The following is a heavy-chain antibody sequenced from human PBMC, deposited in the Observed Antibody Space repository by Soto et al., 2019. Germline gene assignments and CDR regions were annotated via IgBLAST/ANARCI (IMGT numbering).Heavy chain of an antibody. Sequence: PSQTLSLTCVISGDSVSSNSAAWNWIRQSPSRGLEWLGRTYYRSKWYNDYAVSVKSRITINPDTSKNQFSLQLNSVTPEDTAVYYCARDSWDLVMYYYYGMDVWGQGTTVTVSS. J-gene: IGHJ6*02. D-gene: IGHD3-16*02. CDR1: GDSVSSNSAA. CDR2: TYYRSKWYN. CDR3: ARDSWDLVMYYYYGMDV. V-gene: IGHV6-1*01.